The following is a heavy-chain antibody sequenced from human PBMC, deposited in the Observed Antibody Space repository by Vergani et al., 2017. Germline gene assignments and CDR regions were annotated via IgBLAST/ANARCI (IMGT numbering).Heavy chain of an antibody. D-gene: IGHD3-3*01. J-gene: IGHJ5*02. CDR2: IYYSGST. CDR1: GSSIRSSNYY. Sequence: QLQLQESGPGLVKPSATLSLTCSVSGSSIRSSNYYWGWIRQPPGKGLGWIASIYYSGSTYYNPSLKSRVTISVDTSKNQFPLKLSSVTAADTAVYFCSRHSTVEWLIKLGWIDPGGQGILVTVSS. CDR3: SRHSTVEWLIKLGWIDP. V-gene: IGHV4-39*01.